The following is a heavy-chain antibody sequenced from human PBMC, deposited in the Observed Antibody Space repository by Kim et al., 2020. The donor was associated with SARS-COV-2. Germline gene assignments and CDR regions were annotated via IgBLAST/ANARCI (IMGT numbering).Heavy chain of an antibody. V-gene: IGHV4-39*07. D-gene: IGHD3-3*01. J-gene: IGHJ3*02. CDR1: GGSISSSSYY. CDR2: IYYSGST. Sequence: SETLSLTCTVSGGSISSSSYYWGWIRQPPGKGLEWIGSIYYSGSTYYNPSLKSRVTISVDTSKNQFSLKLRSVTAADTAVYYCARVFGHAVLEWFPDSFDIWGQGTMVTVSS. CDR3: ARVFGHAVLEWFPDSFDI.